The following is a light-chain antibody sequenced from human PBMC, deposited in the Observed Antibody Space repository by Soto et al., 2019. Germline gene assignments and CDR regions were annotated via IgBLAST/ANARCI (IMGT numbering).Light chain of an antibody. CDR3: SSYTSSSTVV. CDR2: EVS. Sequence: QSVLTQPASVSGSPGQSITISCTGTSSDVGGYNYVSWYQQHPGKAPKLMIYEVSNRPSGVSNRFSGSTSGNTASLTISGLQAEDVADYYCSSYTSSSTVVFAGGTKLTVL. CDR1: SSDVGGYNY. V-gene: IGLV2-14*01. J-gene: IGLJ2*01.